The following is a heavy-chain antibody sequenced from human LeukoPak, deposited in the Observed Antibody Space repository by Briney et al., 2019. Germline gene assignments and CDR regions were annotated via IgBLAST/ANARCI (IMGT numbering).Heavy chain of an antibody. J-gene: IGHJ4*02. CDR3: ARFAVCSGGSCYHHFDY. CDR1: GYTFTSYY. V-gene: IGHV1-18*04. Sequence: ASVKVSCKASGYTFTSYYMHWVRQAPGQGLEWMGWISAYNGNTNYTQKLQGRVTMTTDTSTSTAYMELRSLRSDDTAVYYCARFAVCSGGSCYHHFDYWGQGTLVTVSS. D-gene: IGHD2-15*01. CDR2: ISAYNGNT.